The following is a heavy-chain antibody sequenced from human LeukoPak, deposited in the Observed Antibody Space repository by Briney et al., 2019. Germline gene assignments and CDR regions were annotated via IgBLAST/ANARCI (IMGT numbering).Heavy chain of an antibody. CDR1: GYTFTGYY. Sequence: ASVKVSCKASGYTFTGYYMHWVRQAPGQGLEWMGWINPNSGGTNYAQKFQGRVTMTRDTSISTAYMELSRLRSDDTAVYYCARDHSTAARPRGFWYYWGQGTLVTVSS. V-gene: IGHV1-2*02. CDR2: INPNSGGT. D-gene: IGHD6-6*01. J-gene: IGHJ4*02. CDR3: ARDHSTAARPRGFWYY.